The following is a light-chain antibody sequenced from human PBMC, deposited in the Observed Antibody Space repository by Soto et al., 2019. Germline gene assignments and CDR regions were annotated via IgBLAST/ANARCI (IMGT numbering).Light chain of an antibody. CDR1: QDIGSW. CDR2: GAS. V-gene: IGKV1D-12*01. J-gene: IGKJ5*01. Sequence: DIQMTQSPSVVSASVGERVSITCRASQDIGSWLAWYQQKPGKAPKLLIYGASTLQSGVPSRFSGSGSATEFTLTISSLQPEDFASYYCQQANRLPITFGQGTRLEI. CDR3: QQANRLPIT.